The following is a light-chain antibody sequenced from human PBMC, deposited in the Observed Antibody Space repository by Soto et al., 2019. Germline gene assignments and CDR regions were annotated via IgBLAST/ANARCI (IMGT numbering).Light chain of an antibody. CDR2: KVS. Sequence: DVVMTQSPLSLPVTLGQPASISCRSSHSLVFSDGNTYLNWFQQRPGQSPRRLIYKVSNRDSGVPDRFSGSGSGTDFTLKISGVEADDVGVYYCMQGTHWPPITFGQGTRLEIK. CDR3: MQGTHWPPIT. V-gene: IGKV2-30*01. CDR1: HSLVFSDGNTY. J-gene: IGKJ5*01.